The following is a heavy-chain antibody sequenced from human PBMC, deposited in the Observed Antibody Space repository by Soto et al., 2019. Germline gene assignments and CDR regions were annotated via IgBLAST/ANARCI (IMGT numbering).Heavy chain of an antibody. CDR1: GFTFSSCA. Sequence: GVSLRLSCAASGFTFSSCAMNWVRQAPGKGLEWVSNIYPSGSSKYYADSVKGRFTISRDNSKNTLYLQMNSLRVEDTAVYFCSIDRVVPAAKVGFWGTRYYGMDVWGQGTTVTVS. CDR3: SIDRVVPAAKVGFWGTRYYGMDV. D-gene: IGHD2-2*01. J-gene: IGHJ6*02. V-gene: IGHV3-23*01. CDR2: IYPSGSSK.